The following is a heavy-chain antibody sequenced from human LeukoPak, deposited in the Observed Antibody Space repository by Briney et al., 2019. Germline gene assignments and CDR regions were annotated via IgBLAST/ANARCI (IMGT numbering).Heavy chain of an antibody. J-gene: IGHJ6*02. CDR2: ISAYNGNT. V-gene: IGHV1-18*01. Sequence: GASAKVSCKASGYTFTSYGISRVRQAPRQRLEWMGWISAYNGNTNYAQKLQGRVTMTTDTSTSTAYMELRSLRSDDTAVYYCARGTGYSSSWALGYYYYGMDVWGQGTTVTVSS. CDR1: GYTFTSYG. D-gene: IGHD6-13*01. CDR3: ARGTGYSSSWALGYYYYGMDV.